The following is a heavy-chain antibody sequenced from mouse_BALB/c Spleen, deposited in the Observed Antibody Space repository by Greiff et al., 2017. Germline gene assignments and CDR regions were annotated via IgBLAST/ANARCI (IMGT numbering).Heavy chain of an antibody. CDR2: FYPGSGSI. J-gene: IGHJ4*01. CDR3: GRYDEGFYAMDY. V-gene: IGHV1-62-2*01. Sequence: VKLMESGAGLVKPEASVKLSCKASGYTFTEYIIHWVKQRSGQGLEWIGWFYPGSGSIKYNEKFKDKATLTADKSSSTVYMELSRLTSEDSAVYFCGRYDEGFYAMDYWGQGTSVTVSS. CDR1: GYTFTEYI.